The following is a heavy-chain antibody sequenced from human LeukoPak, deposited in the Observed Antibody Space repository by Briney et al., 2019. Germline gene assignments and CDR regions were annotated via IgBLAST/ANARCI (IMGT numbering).Heavy chain of an antibody. J-gene: IGHJ4*02. D-gene: IGHD4-11*01. CDR1: GGSISSYY. CDR2: INYSGST. V-gene: IGHV4-59*08. CDR3: ARGSNYVSVGFDY. Sequence: SETLSLTCTVSGGSISSYYWSWIRQPPGKGLEWIGYINYSGSTNYNPSLKSRVTISVDTSKNQFSLKLSSVTAADTAVYYCARGSNYVSVGFDYWGQGTLVTVSS.